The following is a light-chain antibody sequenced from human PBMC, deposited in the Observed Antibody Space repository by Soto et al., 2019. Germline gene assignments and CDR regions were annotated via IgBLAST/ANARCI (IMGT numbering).Light chain of an antibody. Sequence: AIRMTQSPSSFSASTGDRVTITCRASQGISGYLAWYQQKPGKAPKLLIYAASTFQSGVPSRFSGSGSGTDFTLTISCLQSEDFATYYCQQYYSYPRTFGQGTKVEIK. V-gene: IGKV1-8*01. CDR3: QQYYSYPRT. CDR2: AAS. CDR1: QGISGY. J-gene: IGKJ1*01.